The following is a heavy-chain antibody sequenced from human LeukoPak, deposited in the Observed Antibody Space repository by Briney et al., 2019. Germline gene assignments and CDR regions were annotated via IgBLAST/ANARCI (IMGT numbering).Heavy chain of an antibody. CDR1: GFSFSSYG. D-gene: IGHD6-19*01. CDR2: ISYDGGNK. CDR3: GGGWYSFDY. Sequence: GGSLRLSCAASGFSFSSYGMHWVRQAPGKGLEWVAVISYDGGNKYYAESVKGRFTISRDNSKNTLYLQMNSLRAEDTAIYYCGGGWYSFDYWGQGTLVTVSS. V-gene: IGHV3-30*03. J-gene: IGHJ4*02.